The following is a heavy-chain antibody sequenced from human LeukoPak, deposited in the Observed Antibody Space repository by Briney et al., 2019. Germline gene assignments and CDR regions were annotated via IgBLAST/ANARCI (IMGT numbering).Heavy chain of an antibody. J-gene: IGHJ6*03. Sequence: SVKVSCKASGGTFSSYAISWVRQAPGQGLEWMGGIIPIFGTANYAQKFQGRVTITTDESTSTAYMELSSLRPEDTAVYYCARGKIVVVTAIPTYYMDVWGKGTTVTVSS. CDR1: GGTFSSYA. D-gene: IGHD2-21*02. CDR3: ARGKIVVVTAIPTYYMDV. CDR2: IIPIFGTA. V-gene: IGHV1-69*05.